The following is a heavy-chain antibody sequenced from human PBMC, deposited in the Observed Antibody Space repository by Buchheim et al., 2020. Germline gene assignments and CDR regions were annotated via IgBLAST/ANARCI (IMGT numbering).Heavy chain of an antibody. V-gene: IGHV4-59*01. D-gene: IGHD6-19*01. Sequence: QVQLQESGPGLVKPSETLSLTCTVSGGSISSYYWSWIRQPPGKGLEWIGYIYYSGSTNYNPSLKSRVTISVDTSKNQFSLKLSSVTAADTAVYYCARDLVIAVAGSEDYYYYYGMDVWGQGTT. CDR3: ARDLVIAVAGSEDYYYYYGMDV. CDR1: GGSISSYY. J-gene: IGHJ6*02. CDR2: IYYSGST.